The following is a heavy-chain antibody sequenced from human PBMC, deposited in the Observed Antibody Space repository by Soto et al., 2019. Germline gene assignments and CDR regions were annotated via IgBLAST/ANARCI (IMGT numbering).Heavy chain of an antibody. CDR1: GDAFSSYA. D-gene: IGHD6-13*01. Sequence: QVQLVQSGAEMKKPGSSVKVSCKVSGDAFSSYAISWVRQAPGEGLEWVGGIIPIFETATYAQNFQVRVTITADESTTTAYWEVTRLRPQDTAVFYCAASDSSSWQHDYWGQGTLITVSS. J-gene: IGHJ4*02. CDR3: AASDSSSWQHDY. V-gene: IGHV1-69*01. CDR2: IIPIFETA.